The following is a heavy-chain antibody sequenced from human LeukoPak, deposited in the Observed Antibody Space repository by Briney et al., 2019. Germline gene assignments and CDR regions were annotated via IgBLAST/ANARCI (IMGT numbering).Heavy chain of an antibody. CDR1: GFTFSNYY. CDR2: ISSSGSTI. J-gene: IGHJ6*03. Sequence: GGSLRLSCAASGFTFSNYYMSWIRQAPGKGLEWGSYISSSGSTIYYADSVKGRFTISRDNAKNSLYLQMNSLRAEDTAVYYCARESRYCSSTSCYMWYYMDGWGKGTTVTVSS. V-gene: IGHV3-11*01. CDR3: ARESRYCSSTSCYMWYYMDG. D-gene: IGHD2-2*02.